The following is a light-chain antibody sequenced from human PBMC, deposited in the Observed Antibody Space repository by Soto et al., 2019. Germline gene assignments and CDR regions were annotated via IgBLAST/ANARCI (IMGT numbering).Light chain of an antibody. J-gene: IGLJ1*01. CDR2: DVS. CDR3: FSYTTSSAPYV. Sequence: QSALTQPRSVSGSPGQSVTISCTGTSSDVGGYNYVSWYQQHPGKAPKLMIYDVSKRPSGVSYRFSGSKSGNTASLTISGLQAQDEASYYCFSYTTSSAPYVFGTGTKLTVL. V-gene: IGLV2-11*01. CDR1: SSDVGGYNY.